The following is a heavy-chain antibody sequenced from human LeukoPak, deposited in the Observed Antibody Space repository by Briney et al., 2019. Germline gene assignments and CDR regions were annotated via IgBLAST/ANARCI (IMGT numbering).Heavy chain of an antibody. CDR3: ARESYCSGGSCAADAFDI. D-gene: IGHD2-15*01. CDR2: ISSSGDII. V-gene: IGHV3-48*03. Sequence: GGSLRLSCAASGFTFSNYEMNWVRQAPGKGLEWASYISSSGDIIYYADSVKGRFTISRDNAENSLYLQMNSLRAEDTAVYYCARESYCSGGSCAADAFDIWGQGTMVTVSS. CDR1: GFTFSNYE. J-gene: IGHJ3*02.